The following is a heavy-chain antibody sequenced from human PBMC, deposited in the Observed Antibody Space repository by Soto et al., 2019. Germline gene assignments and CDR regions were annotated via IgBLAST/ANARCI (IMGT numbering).Heavy chain of an antibody. Sequence: EVQLIESGGGVVQPGRSLRLSCAASGFTFDDFDMHWVRQSPGKGLEWVSTITWNNDRIGYADSVKGRVSISRDNAKKFLYLRMNSLRPEDKSLYYCVKDRGGHYTFDYWGQGTLVTVSS. CDR3: VKDRGGHYTFDY. V-gene: IGHV3-9*01. CDR2: ITWNNDRI. J-gene: IGHJ4*02. CDR1: GFTFDDFD. D-gene: IGHD4-4*01.